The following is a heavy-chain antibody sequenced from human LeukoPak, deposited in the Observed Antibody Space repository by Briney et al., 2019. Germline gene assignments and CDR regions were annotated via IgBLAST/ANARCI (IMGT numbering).Heavy chain of an antibody. D-gene: IGHD3-22*01. V-gene: IGHV2-70*11. CDR1: GFSLSTSGMC. CDR2: IDWDDDK. CDR3: ARSISDSSGYYYPDY. Sequence: SGPALVKPTRTLTLTCTFSGFSLSTSGMCVSWIRQPPGKALEWLARIDWDDDKYYSTSLKTRLTISKDTSKNQVVLTMTNMDPVDTATYYCARSISDSSGYYYPDYWGQGTLVTVSS. J-gene: IGHJ4*02.